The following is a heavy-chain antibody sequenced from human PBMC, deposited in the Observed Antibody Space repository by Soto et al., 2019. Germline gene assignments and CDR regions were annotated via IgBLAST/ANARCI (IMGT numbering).Heavy chain of an antibody. CDR1: GFTFSSYG. D-gene: IGHD3-3*01. V-gene: IGHV3-30*18. J-gene: IGHJ6*02. CDR2: ISYDGSNK. Sequence: PGGSLRLSCAASGFTFSSYGMHWVRQAPGKGLEWVAVISYDGSNKNYADSVKGRFTISRDNSKNTQYLQMNSLRAEDTAVYYCAKEXWSGPMDVWGQGTTVTVSS. CDR3: AKEXWSGPMDV.